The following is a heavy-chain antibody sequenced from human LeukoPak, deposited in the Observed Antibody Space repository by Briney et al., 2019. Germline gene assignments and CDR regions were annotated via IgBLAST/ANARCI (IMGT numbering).Heavy chain of an antibody. Sequence: SETLSLTCTVSGGSISSSTYYWGWIRQPPGRGLEWIGSIYYRGSTYYNPSLKSRVTISVDTSNNQFSLRLSSVTAADTAVYYCAILGTGSSWGQGTLVTVSS. CDR1: GGSISSSTYY. D-gene: IGHD3-10*01. CDR3: AILGTGSS. V-gene: IGHV4-39*01. J-gene: IGHJ5*02. CDR2: IYYRGST.